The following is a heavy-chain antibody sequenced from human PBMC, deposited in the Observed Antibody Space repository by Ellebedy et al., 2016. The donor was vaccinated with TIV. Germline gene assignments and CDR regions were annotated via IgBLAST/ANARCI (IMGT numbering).Heavy chain of an antibody. Sequence: SETLSLXCTVSGGSISSSNYYWGWIRQPPGKGLEWIGSKYYSGITYYNPSLRSRVTISADTSKNELSLKLTSVTAADTAVYFCARHGDSGWYVYFDHWGRGTLVTVSS. D-gene: IGHD6-19*01. CDR1: GGSISSSNYY. J-gene: IGHJ4*02. CDR2: KYYSGIT. V-gene: IGHV4-39*01. CDR3: ARHGDSGWYVYFDH.